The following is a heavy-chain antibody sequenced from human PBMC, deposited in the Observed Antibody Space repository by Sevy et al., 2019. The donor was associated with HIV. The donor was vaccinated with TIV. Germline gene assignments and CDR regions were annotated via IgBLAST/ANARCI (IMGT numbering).Heavy chain of an antibody. CDR3: AKGRLGELSYDAFDI. Sequence: GGSLRLSCAASGFTFSSYAMSWVRQAPGKGLEWVSAISGSGGSTYYADSVKGRFTISRDNSKNTLYLQMNSLRAEDTVVYYCAKGRLGELSYDAFDIWGQGTMVTVSS. J-gene: IGHJ3*02. CDR1: GFTFSSYA. CDR2: ISGSGGST. D-gene: IGHD3-16*02. V-gene: IGHV3-23*01.